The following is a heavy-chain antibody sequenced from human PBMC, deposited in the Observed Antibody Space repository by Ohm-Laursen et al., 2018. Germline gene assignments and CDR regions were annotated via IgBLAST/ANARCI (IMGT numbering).Heavy chain of an antibody. J-gene: IGHJ6*02. CDR3: ARQISIAARTYYYYGMDV. V-gene: IGHV4-31*02. Sequence: LRLSCSASGFTLSSYTMNWVRQHPGKGLEWIGYIYHSGSTYYNPSLKSRVTISIDTSKNQFSLKLSSVTAADTAVYYCARQISIAARTYYYYGMDVWGQGTTVTVSS. CDR2: IYHSGST. D-gene: IGHD6-6*01. CDR1: GFTLSSYT.